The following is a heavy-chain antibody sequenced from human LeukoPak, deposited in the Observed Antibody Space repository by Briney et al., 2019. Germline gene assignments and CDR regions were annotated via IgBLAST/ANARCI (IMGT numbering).Heavy chain of an antibody. CDR1: GYSISSGYY. V-gene: IGHV4-38-2*02. CDR2: IYHSGNT. J-gene: IGHJ4*02. CDR3: ATQGVVAAMSFDY. D-gene: IGHD2-15*01. Sequence: SETLSLTCTVSGYSISSGYYWGWIRQPPGKGLEWIGSIYHSGNTYYNPSLKSRVTISVDTSKNQFSLKLSSVTAADTAVYYCATQGVVAAMSFDYWGQGTLVTVSS.